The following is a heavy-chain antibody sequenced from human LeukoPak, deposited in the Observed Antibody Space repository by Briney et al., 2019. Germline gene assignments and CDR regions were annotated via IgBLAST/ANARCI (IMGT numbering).Heavy chain of an antibody. V-gene: IGHV4-34*01. CDR3: ARGSGTYPYYFDY. CDR1: GGSFSGYY. CDR2: INHSGST. Sequence: KPSETLSLTCAVYGGSFSGYYWNWIRQPPGEGLEWIGEINHSGSTNYNPSLKSRVTIFVDTSKNQFSLKLSSVTAADSAVYYCARGSGTYPYYFDYWGQGTLVTVSS. D-gene: IGHD1-26*01. J-gene: IGHJ4*02.